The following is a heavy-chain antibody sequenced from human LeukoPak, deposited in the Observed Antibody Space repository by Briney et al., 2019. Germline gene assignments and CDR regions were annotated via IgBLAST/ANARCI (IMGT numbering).Heavy chain of an antibody. CDR2: VNPSGGST. CDR1: GYTFTSYY. J-gene: IGHJ4*02. V-gene: IGHV1-46*01. CDR3: ARRPVKTIFGVAAYYFDY. Sequence: ASVKVSCKASGYTFTSYYMHWVRQAPGQGLEWMGIVNPSGGSTSYAQKFQGRVTMTRDTSTSTVYMELSSLRSEDTAVYYCARRPVKTIFGVAAYYFDYWGQGTLVTVSS. D-gene: IGHD3-3*01.